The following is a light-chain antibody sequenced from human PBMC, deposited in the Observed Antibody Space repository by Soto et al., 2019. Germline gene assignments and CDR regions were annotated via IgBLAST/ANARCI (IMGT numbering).Light chain of an antibody. J-gene: IGLJ1*01. CDR1: GSNIGSNS. CDR3: ATWDDSLNGYV. Sequence: QSVLTQPPSASGTPGQMITISCSGSGSNIGSNSVTWYQQLPRTAPKLIIYTNNQRPSGVPDRFTGSKSGTSASLAISGLQSGDEADYYCATWDDSLNGYVFGNGTKLTVL. CDR2: TNN. V-gene: IGLV1-44*01.